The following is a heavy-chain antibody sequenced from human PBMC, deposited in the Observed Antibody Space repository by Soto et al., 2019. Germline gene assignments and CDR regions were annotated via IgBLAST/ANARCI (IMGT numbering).Heavy chain of an antibody. CDR1: GYTFTNYV. J-gene: IGHJ6*03. CDR3: ARVRQLVSYFYYYMDV. Sequence: QVPLLQSGAEVKKPGASVKVSCKASGYTFTNYVLTWVRQAPGQGLEWMGWISAYNGNTHYTQRLQGSVTMTTDTSTSTAYMKLRGLRSDDTAVYYCARVRQLVSYFYYYMDVWGKGTTVTVSS. V-gene: IGHV1-18*01. CDR2: ISAYNGNT. D-gene: IGHD6-6*01.